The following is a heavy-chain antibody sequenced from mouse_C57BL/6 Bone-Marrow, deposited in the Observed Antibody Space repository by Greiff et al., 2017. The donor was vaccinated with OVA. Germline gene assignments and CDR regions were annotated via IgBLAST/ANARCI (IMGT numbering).Heavy chain of an antibody. CDR2: IYPRSGNT. CDR3: ARWGYYGSSSYWYFDV. Sequence: VQGVESGAELARPGASVKLSCKASGYTFTSYGISWVKQRTGQGLEWIGEIYPRSGNTYYNEKFKGKATLTADKSSSTAYMELRSLTSEDSAVYFCARWGYYGSSSYWYFDVWGTGTTVTVSS. CDR1: GYTFTSYG. V-gene: IGHV1-81*01. D-gene: IGHD1-1*01. J-gene: IGHJ1*03.